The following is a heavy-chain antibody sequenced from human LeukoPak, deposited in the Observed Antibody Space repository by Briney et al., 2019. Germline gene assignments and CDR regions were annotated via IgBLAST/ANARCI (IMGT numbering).Heavy chain of an antibody. J-gene: IGHJ4*02. CDR3: ARGEEYYYDSSGYYYFDY. Sequence: SETLSLTCTVSGGSISSYYWSWIRQPAGEGLEWIGHIYSTGSTNYNPSLKSRVTLSVDRSKNQFSLRLNSVTAADTAVYYCARGEEYYYDSSGYYYFDYWGQGTLVTVSS. CDR2: IYSTGST. D-gene: IGHD3-22*01. V-gene: IGHV4-4*07. CDR1: GGSISSYY.